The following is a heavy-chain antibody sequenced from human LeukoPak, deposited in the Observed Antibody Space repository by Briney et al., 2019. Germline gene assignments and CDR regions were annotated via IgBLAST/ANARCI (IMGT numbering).Heavy chain of an antibody. CDR3: AREHCGATSCSYFDY. D-gene: IGHD2-2*01. CDR1: GFTFSSYE. Sequence: GGSLRLSCAASGFTFSSYEMNWVRQAPGKGLEWVSYISSSGSTIYYADSVKDRFTISRDNAKNSLYLQVSSLRAEDTAVYYCAREHCGATSCSYFDYWGQGTLVTVSS. V-gene: IGHV3-48*03. CDR2: ISSSGSTI. J-gene: IGHJ4*02.